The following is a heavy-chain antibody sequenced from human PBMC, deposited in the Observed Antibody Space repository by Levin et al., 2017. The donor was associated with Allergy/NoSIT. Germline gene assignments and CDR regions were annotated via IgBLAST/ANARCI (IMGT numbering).Heavy chain of an antibody. CDR3: ARQPPAIEYFEE. CDR2: VYYSGTT. Sequence: SSETLSLTCTVSGGSVSSSFYYWGWVRQPPGKGLEWIGSVYYSGTTYYNPSLKSRVTISVDTSKNQFSLKVAFVTAADTAVYYCARQPPAIEYFEEWGQGTPVAVSS. J-gene: IGHJ1*01. V-gene: IGHV4-39*01. D-gene: IGHD2-2*01. CDR1: GGSVSSSFYY.